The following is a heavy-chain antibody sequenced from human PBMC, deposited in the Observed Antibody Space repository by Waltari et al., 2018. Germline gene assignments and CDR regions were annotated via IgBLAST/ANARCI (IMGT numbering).Heavy chain of an antibody. Sequence: QLQESGPGLVKPSETLSLTCSVSGFSMTRSYWAWIRQPPGKGLEWIGSVFHTGSPSYNPSLKSRVTISVDSSKNQFTLRLTAVTAADTAVYYCAGEKARYGFDVWGQGITVTVSS. V-gene: IGHV4-38-2*02. CDR1: GFSMTRSY. CDR3: AGEKARYGFDV. J-gene: IGHJ6*02. CDR2: VFHTGSP.